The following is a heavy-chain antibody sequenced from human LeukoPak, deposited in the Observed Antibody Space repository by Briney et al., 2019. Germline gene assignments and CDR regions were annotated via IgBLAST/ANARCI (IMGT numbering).Heavy chain of an antibody. CDR3: ARDPGYYDFWSGSALGMDV. D-gene: IGHD3-3*01. J-gene: IGHJ6*02. CDR2: IYSGGST. Sequence: GGSLRLSCAASGFTVSSNYMSWVRQAPGKGLEWVSVIYSGGSTYYADSVKGRFTISRDNSKNTLYLQMNSLRAEDTAVYYYARDPGYYDFWSGSALGMDVWGQGTTVTVSS. CDR1: GFTVSSNY. V-gene: IGHV3-66*01.